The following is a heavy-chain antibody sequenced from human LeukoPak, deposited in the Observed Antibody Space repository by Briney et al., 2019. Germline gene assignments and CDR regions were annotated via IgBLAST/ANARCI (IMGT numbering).Heavy chain of an antibody. CDR2: ISSDGSQK. CDR3: AKGSIDWYYFDY. J-gene: IGHJ4*02. Sequence: GGSLRLSCAASGFPFTSYGMQWVRQAPGKGLEWVAVISSDGSQKYWADSVKGRFTISRDNSKNTVYLQMNSLRAEDTAVYYCAKGSIDWYYFDYWGQGTLVTVSS. CDR1: GFPFTSYG. V-gene: IGHV3-30*18. D-gene: IGHD3-9*01.